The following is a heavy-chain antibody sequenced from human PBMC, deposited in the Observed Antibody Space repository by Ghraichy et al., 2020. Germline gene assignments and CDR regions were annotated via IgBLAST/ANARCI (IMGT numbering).Heavy chain of an antibody. CDR1: GYTFTGYY. V-gene: IGHV1-2*02. D-gene: IGHD2-2*02. Sequence: ASVKVSCKASGYTFTGYYMHWVRQAPGQGLEWMGWINPNSGGTNYAQKFQGRVTMTRDTSISTAYMELSRLRSDDTAVYYCARVCVVPAAIPRAIFPPIFDYWGQGTLVTVSS. CDR2: INPNSGGT. J-gene: IGHJ4*02. CDR3: ARVCVVPAAIPRAIFPPIFDY.